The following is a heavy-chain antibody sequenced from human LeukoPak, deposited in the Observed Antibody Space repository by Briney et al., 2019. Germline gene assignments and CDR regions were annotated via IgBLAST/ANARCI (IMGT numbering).Heavy chain of an antibody. J-gene: IGHJ3*02. CDR1: GFTFSRYS. D-gene: IGHD3-16*02. V-gene: IGHV3-21*01. Sequence: GGSLRLSCAASGFTFSRYSMNWVRQAPGEGLEWVSSISSGSTYIYYADSAKGRFTISRDNITNSLYLLMRRPRAEGTAVYYCVREIRSGDYIWGSYRYAFDIWGQGTMVTVSS. CDR3: VREIRSGDYIWGSYRYAFDI. CDR2: ISSGSTYI.